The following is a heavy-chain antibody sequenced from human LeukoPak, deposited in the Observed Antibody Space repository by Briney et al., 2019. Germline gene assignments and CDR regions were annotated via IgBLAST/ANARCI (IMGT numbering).Heavy chain of an antibody. Sequence: PSRTLSLSCTVSGGSISSGDYYWSWIRQPPGKGLEWIGEINHSGSTNYNPSLKSRVTISVDTSKNQFSLKLSSVTAADTAVYYCARALGPFIVVVPAARGYFDYWGQGTLVTVSS. CDR3: ARALGPFIVVVPAARGYFDY. J-gene: IGHJ4*02. CDR1: GGSISSGDYY. V-gene: IGHV4-30-4*08. CDR2: INHSGST. D-gene: IGHD2-2*01.